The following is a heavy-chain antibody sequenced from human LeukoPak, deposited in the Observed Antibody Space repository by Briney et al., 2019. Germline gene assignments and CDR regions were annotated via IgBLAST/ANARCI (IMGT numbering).Heavy chain of an antibody. CDR1: GFTFSSYS. D-gene: IGHD3-10*01. Sequence: QPGGSLRLSCAASGFTFSSYSMNWVRQAPGKGLEWVSYISSSSTIYYADSVKGRFTISRDNAKNSLYLQMNSLRAEDTAVYYCARVKLLWFGELREKYYFDYWGQGTLVTVSS. CDR2: ISSSSTI. V-gene: IGHV3-48*04. CDR3: ARVKLLWFGELREKYYFDY. J-gene: IGHJ4*02.